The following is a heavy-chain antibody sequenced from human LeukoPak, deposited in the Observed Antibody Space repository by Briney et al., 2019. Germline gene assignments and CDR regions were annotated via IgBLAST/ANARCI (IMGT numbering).Heavy chain of an antibody. CDR2: ISYDGSNK. Sequence: GGSLRLSCAASGFTFSSYAMHWVRQAPGKGLEWVAVISYDGSNKYYADSVKGRFTISRDNSKNSLFLQMNSLRVEDTAVYYCARGGTRGYSPSDYWGQGTLVIVSS. J-gene: IGHJ4*02. CDR1: GFTFSSYA. CDR3: ARGGTRGYSPSDY. D-gene: IGHD5-18*01. V-gene: IGHV3-30-3*01.